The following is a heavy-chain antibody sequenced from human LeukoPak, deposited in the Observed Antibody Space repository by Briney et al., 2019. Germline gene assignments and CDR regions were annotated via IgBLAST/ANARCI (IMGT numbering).Heavy chain of an antibody. V-gene: IGHV4-59*01. CDR2: IYYSGST. CDR1: GGSISSYY. Sequence: PSETLSLTCTVSGGSISSYYWSWIRQPPGKGLEWIGYIYYSGSTYYNPSLKSRVTILVDTSKNQFSLKLSSVTAADTAVYYCARGAVANWFDPWGQGTLVTVSS. J-gene: IGHJ5*02. D-gene: IGHD5-12*01. CDR3: ARGAVANWFDP.